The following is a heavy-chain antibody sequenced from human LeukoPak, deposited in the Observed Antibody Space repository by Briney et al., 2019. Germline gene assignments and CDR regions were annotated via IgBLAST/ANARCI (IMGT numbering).Heavy chain of an antibody. CDR3: AKMVRGVTGYMDV. Sequence: RPGGSLRLSCAASGFTFDDYGMSWVRQAPGKGLEWVSGINWNGGGTGYADSVKGRFTISRDKKNSLYLQMNSLRAEDTALYYCAKMVRGVTGYMDVWGQGTTVTVSS. CDR2: INWNGGGT. D-gene: IGHD3-10*01. J-gene: IGHJ6*02. CDR1: GFTFDDYG. V-gene: IGHV3-20*04.